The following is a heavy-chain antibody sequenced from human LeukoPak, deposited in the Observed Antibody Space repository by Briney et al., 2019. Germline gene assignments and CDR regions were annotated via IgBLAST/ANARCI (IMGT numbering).Heavy chain of an antibody. Sequence: GGSLRLSCAASGFTFSSYWMSWVRQAPGKGLEWVANIKQDGSEKYYVDSVKGRFTISRDNAKNSLYLQMNSLRAEDTAVYYCARAGFRNPSWIAYYYYGMDVWGQGTTVTVSS. CDR1: GFTFSSYW. CDR3: ARAGFRNPSWIAYYYYGMDV. D-gene: IGHD2-2*03. V-gene: IGHV3-7*01. J-gene: IGHJ6*02. CDR2: IKQDGSEK.